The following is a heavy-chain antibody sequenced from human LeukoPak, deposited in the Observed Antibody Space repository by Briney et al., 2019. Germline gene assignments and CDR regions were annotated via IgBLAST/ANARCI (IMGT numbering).Heavy chain of an antibody. J-gene: IGHJ4*02. V-gene: IGHV1-3*01. Sequence: ASVKVSCKASGYTFTSYAMHWVRRAPGQRLEWMGWINAGNGDTKYSQKFQGRVTIARDTSASTAYMELSSLRSEDTAVYYWARDRGGTGDFDYWGQGTLVTVSS. CDR2: INAGNGDT. CDR3: ARDRGGTGDFDY. D-gene: IGHD1-1*01. CDR1: GYTFTSYA.